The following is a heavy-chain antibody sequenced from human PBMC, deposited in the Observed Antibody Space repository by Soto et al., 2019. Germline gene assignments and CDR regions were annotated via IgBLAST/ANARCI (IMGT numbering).Heavy chain of an antibody. CDR2: ISSNSAYI. Sequence: KPGGSLRLSCAASGFTFRSFTMNWVRQAPGTGLEWVSTISSNSAYIYYTDALRGRFTISRDNAKNSLHLQMNGLRAEDTAVYYCTRDASRDSSARGWFDPWGPGTLVTVSS. J-gene: IGHJ5*02. CDR3: TRDASRDSSARGWFDP. V-gene: IGHV3-21*01. D-gene: IGHD6-13*01. CDR1: GFTFRSFT.